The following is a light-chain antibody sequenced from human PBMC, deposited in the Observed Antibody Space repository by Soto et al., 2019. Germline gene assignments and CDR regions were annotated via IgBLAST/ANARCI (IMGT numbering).Light chain of an antibody. Sequence: QSVLTQPASVSGSAGQSITLSCTGTSSDVGSYNLVSWYQQHPGKAPKLMIYEGSKRPSGVSNRFSGSKSGNTASLTISGLRAEDEADYYCCSFAGSNTFVFGTGTKVTVL. V-gene: IGLV2-23*03. CDR2: EGS. CDR3: CSFAGSNTFV. CDR1: SSDVGSYNL. J-gene: IGLJ1*01.